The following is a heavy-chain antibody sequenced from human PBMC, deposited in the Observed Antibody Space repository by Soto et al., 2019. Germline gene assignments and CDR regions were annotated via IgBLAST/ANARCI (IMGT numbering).Heavy chain of an antibody. CDR2: FIPIFGTT. Sequence: QVQLVQSGAEVKKPGSSVKVSCKASGYTFSSYSISWVRQAPGQGLEWMGGFIPIFGTTRDVQNFHGRVTMTANESTSTVYIELSSLRSEDSAIYYCAREVHTDGAFDIWGQGTMVIVSS. J-gene: IGHJ3*02. V-gene: IGHV1-69*01. CDR1: GYTFSSYS. CDR3: AREVHTDGAFDI. D-gene: IGHD5-18*01.